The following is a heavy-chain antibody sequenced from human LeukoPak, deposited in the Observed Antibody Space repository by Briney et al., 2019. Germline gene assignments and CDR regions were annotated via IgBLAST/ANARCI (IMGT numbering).Heavy chain of an antibody. CDR3: ARARDCSGGSCYSRYYYHYMDV. D-gene: IGHD2-15*01. J-gene: IGHJ6*03. CDR2: ISSSGSTI. Sequence: PGGSLRLSCAASGFTFSSYEMNWVRQAPGKGLEWVSYISSSGSTIYYADSVKGRFTISRDNAKNSLYLQMNSLRAEDTAVYYCARARDCSGGSCYSRYYYHYMDVWGKGTTVTVSS. CDR1: GFTFSSYE. V-gene: IGHV3-48*03.